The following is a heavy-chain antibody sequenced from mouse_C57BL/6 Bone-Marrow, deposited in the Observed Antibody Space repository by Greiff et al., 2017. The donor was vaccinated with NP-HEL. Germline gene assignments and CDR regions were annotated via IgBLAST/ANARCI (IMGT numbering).Heavy chain of an antibody. CDR2: IDPSDSDT. D-gene: IGHD2-3*01. CDR1: GYTFTSYW. V-gene: IGHV1-52*01. Sequence: VQLQQPGAELVRPGSSVKLSCKASGYTFTSYWMHWVKQRPIQGLEWIGNIDPSDSDTHYNQKFKDKATLTVDKSSSTAYMQLSSLTSEDSAVWYCARDGYYWFAYWGQGTLVTVSA. CDR3: ARDGYYWFAY. J-gene: IGHJ3*01.